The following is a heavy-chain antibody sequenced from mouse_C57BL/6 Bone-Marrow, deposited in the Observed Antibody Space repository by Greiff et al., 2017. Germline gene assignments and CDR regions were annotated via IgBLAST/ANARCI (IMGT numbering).Heavy chain of an antibody. D-gene: IGHD3-2*02. Sequence: QVQLQQPGAELVMPGASVKLSCKASGYTFTSYWMHWVKQRPGQGLEWIGEIDPSYSYTNYNQKFKGKSTLTVDKSSSTAYMQLSSLTSEDSAVYYCARWTAQATIWYFDVWGTGTTVTVSS. CDR3: ARWTAQATIWYFDV. J-gene: IGHJ1*03. CDR1: GYTFTSYW. CDR2: IDPSYSYT. V-gene: IGHV1-69*01.